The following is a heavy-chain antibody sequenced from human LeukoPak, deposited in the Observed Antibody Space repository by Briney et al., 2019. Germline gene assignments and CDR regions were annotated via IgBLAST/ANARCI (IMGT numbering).Heavy chain of an antibody. Sequence: GESLKISCKGSGYSFTSYWIGWARQMPGKGLEWMGIIYPGDSDTRYSPSFQGQVTISAEKSISTAYLQWSSLTASDTAMYYCPGGGGSGSYPFNWLDPWGQGTLVTVSS. D-gene: IGHD1-26*01. CDR2: IYPGDSDT. CDR1: GYSFTSYW. V-gene: IGHV5-51*01. J-gene: IGHJ5*02. CDR3: PGGGGSGSYPFNWLDP.